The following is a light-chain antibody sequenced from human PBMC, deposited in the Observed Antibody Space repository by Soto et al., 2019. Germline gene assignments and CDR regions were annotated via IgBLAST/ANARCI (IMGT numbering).Light chain of an antibody. CDR2: GAS. CDR1: QGISNN. J-gene: IGKJ1*01. CDR3: QQYNNWPRT. V-gene: IGKV3-15*01. Sequence: EIVMTQSPVTLSASPGERATLSCRASQGISNNLAWYQQKPGQAPRLLIYGASTRATGIPARFSGSESGTEFTLSISSLQSEDFAVYYCQQYNNWPRTFGQGTKVEIK.